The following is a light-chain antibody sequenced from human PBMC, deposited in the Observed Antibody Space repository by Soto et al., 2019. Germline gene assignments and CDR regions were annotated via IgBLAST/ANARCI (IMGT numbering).Light chain of an antibody. CDR1: QSVSSY. CDR3: QQRSNWPLN. V-gene: IGKV3-11*01. Sequence: EIVLTQSPATLSLSPGERATLSCRASQSVSSYLAWYQQKPGQAPRLLIYGASNRATGIPARFSGSGSGTDFTLTISSLEPEDFAVYYCQQRSNWPLNFGGGTKVEIK. J-gene: IGKJ4*01. CDR2: GAS.